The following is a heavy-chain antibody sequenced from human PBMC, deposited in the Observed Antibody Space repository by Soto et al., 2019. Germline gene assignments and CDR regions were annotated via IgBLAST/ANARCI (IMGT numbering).Heavy chain of an antibody. CDR3: ARFWWQQYDYDY. J-gene: IGHJ4*02. Sequence: SETLSLTCTVSGGSISSYYWSWIRQPPGKGLEWIGYIYYSGSTNYNPSLKSRVTISVDTSKNQFSLKLSSVTAADTAVYYCARFWWQQYDYDYWGQGTRAPVPS. D-gene: IGHD5-12*01. CDR2: IYYSGST. V-gene: IGHV4-59*01. CDR1: GGSISSYY.